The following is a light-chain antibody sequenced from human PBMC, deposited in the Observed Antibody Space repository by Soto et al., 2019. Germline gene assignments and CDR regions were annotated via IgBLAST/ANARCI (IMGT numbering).Light chain of an antibody. CDR3: QTWGTGIRV. CDR1: SGHSSDA. J-gene: IGLJ3*02. V-gene: IGLV4-69*01. Sequence: QSVLTQSPSASASLGASVKLTCTLSSGHSSDAIAWHQQQPEKGPRYLMKVSSDGSHSKGAGIPDRFSGSSSGAERYLTISSLQSEDEADYFCQTWGTGIRVFGGGTKVTVL. CDR2: VSSDGSH.